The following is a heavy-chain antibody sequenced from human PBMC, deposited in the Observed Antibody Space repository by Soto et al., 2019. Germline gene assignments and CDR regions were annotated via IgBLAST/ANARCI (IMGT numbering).Heavy chain of an antibody. CDR3: ARESKGSGYDYYYYYGMDV. CDR2: IIPIFGTA. V-gene: IGHV1-69*13. J-gene: IGHJ6*02. CDR1: GGTFSSYA. Sequence: SVKVSCKASGGTFSSYATSWVRQAPGQGLEWMGGIIPIFGTANYAQKFQGRVTITADESTSTAYMELSSLRSEDTAVYYCARESKGSGYDYYYYYGMDVWGQGTTVTVSS. D-gene: IGHD5-12*01.